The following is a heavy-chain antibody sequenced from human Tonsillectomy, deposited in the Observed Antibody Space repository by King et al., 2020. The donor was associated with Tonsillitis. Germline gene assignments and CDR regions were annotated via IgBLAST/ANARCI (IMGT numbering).Heavy chain of an antibody. D-gene: IGHD2-2*01. CDR1: GFTFSSYG. Sequence: VQLVESGGGVVQPGRSLRLSCAASGFTFSSYGMHWVRQAPGKGLEWVAVISYDGSNKYYADSVKARFTISRDNSKNTLYLQMNSLRAEDTAVYYCAKDLPDIVVVPAAILDYWGQGTLVTVSS. CDR2: ISYDGSNK. J-gene: IGHJ4*02. CDR3: AKDLPDIVVVPAAILDY. V-gene: IGHV3-30*18.